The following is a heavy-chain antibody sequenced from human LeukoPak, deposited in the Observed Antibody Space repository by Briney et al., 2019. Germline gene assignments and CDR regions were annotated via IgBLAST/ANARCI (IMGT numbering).Heavy chain of an antibody. V-gene: IGHV1-69*13. CDR2: IIPIFGTA. J-gene: IGHJ4*02. Sequence: GASVKASCKASGGTFSSYAISWVRQAPGQGLEWMGGIIPIFGTANYAQKFQGRVTITADESTSTAYMELSSLRSEDTAVYYCARVTQHRGYFDYWGQGTLVTVSS. D-gene: IGHD6-13*01. CDR1: GGTFSSYA. CDR3: ARVTQHRGYFDY.